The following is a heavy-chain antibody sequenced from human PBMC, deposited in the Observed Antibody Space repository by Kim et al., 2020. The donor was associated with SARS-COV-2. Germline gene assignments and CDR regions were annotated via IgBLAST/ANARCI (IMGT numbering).Heavy chain of an antibody. V-gene: IGHV1-69*13. CDR1: GGTFSTFA. CDR2: IIPTFGTT. Sequence: VKVSCKASGGTFSTFAISWVRQAPGQGLEWMGGIIPTFGTTNFAQKFLGRVTVTADKSTSTAYMELSSLRSEDTAVYYCAREGCRDGDCYPGFYYGMDVWGQGTTVTVSS. J-gene: IGHJ6*02. CDR3: AREGCRDGDCYPGFYYGMDV. D-gene: IGHD2-21*02.